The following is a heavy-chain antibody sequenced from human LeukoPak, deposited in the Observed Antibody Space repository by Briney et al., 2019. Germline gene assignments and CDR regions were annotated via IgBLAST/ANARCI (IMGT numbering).Heavy chain of an antibody. CDR2: ISYDGRSK. J-gene: IGHJ4*02. V-gene: IGHV3-30*18. D-gene: IGHD5-18*01. CDR3: GKDRGYSHGFDY. Sequence: GRSLRLSFAPSGSTFSSYSMHGGRQAPGKGLWWVAGISYDGRSKAYVGSAKGRFTISKDNSKNTLPLHMTIWRAQDTAVYSCGKDRGYSHGFDYWGQGTLLTVSS. CDR1: GSTFSSYS.